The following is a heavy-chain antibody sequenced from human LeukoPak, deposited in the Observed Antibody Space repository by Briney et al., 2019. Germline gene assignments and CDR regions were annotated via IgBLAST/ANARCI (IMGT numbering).Heavy chain of an antibody. CDR3: ARESTLQINWFDP. CDR1: GFTFSGSA. CDR2: IKQDGSET. D-gene: IGHD1-1*01. J-gene: IGHJ5*02. Sequence: GGSLRLSCAASGFTFSGSAMYWVRQASGKGLEWVANIKQDGSETHYVDSVKGRFTISRDNAKNSLYLQMNSLRAEDTAVYYCARESTLQINWFDPWGQGTLVTVSS. V-gene: IGHV3-7*01.